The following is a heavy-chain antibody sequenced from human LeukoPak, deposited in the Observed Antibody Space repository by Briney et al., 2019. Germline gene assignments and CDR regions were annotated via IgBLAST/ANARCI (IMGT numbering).Heavy chain of an antibody. Sequence: GGSLRLSLAASGFTLISYGMPWVRKAPGKGLEWVAVISYDGSNKYYADSVKGRFTISRDNSKNTLYLQMNSLRAEDTAVYYCAKDSENSYGYFLPGYWGQGTLVTVSS. CDR3: AKDSENSYGYFLPGY. CDR2: ISYDGSNK. J-gene: IGHJ4*02. CDR1: GFTLISYG. V-gene: IGHV3-30*18. D-gene: IGHD5-18*01.